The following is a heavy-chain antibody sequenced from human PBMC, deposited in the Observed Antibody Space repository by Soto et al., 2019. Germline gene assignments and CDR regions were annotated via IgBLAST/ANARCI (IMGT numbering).Heavy chain of an antibody. J-gene: IGHJ4*02. D-gene: IGHD1-1*01. V-gene: IGHV4-34*01. CDR2: INHSGST. CDR3: ARGCNWNDEFDY. Sequence: PSETLSLTCAVYGGSFSGYYWSWIRQPPGKGLEWIGEINHSGSTNYNPSLKSRVTISVDTSKNQFSLKLSSVTAADTAVYYCARGCNWNDEFDYWGQGTLVTVSS. CDR1: GGSFSGYY.